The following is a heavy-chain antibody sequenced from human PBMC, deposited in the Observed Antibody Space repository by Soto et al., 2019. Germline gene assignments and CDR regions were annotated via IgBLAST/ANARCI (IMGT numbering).Heavy chain of an antibody. J-gene: IGHJ4*02. CDR1: GFTVRSDY. D-gene: IGHD1-26*01. Sequence: PGGSLRLSCAASGFTVRSDYMSWVRQAPGKGLEWVSVIYTGGGTYYAGSVKGRFTISRDNSKNTLYLQMNSLRVEDTAVYYCARVPYPTGSYPDWGQGNLVTVSS. V-gene: IGHV3-53*01. CDR3: ARVPYPTGSYPD. CDR2: IYTGGGT.